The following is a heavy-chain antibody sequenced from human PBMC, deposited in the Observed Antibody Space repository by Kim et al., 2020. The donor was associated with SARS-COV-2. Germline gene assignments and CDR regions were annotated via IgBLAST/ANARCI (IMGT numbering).Heavy chain of an antibody. CDR3: ARPPKRNYGSGSYLAY. CDR1: GGSFSGYY. CDR2: INHSGST. V-gene: IGHV4-34*01. Sequence: SETLSLTCAVYGGSFSGYYWSWIRQPPGKGLEWIGEINHSGSTNYNPSLKSRVTISVDTSKNQFSLKLSSVTAADTAVYYCARPPKRNYGSGSYLAYWGQGTLVTVSS. J-gene: IGHJ4*02. D-gene: IGHD3-10*01.